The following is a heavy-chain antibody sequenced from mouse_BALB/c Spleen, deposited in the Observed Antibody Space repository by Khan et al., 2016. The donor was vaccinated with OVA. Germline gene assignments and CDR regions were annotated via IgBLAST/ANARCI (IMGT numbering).Heavy chain of an antibody. J-gene: IGHJ3*01. CDR2: IFPGSGTP. CDR1: GYTFTDYI. Sequence: QVQLQQSVPELVNPGASLKVSCKASGYTFTDYIIGWVKQSTRQGLEWIGDIFPGSGTPYYNEKFKDKATLTADKSSNTAYMQLSSLTSEDSAVYFSARGGYSVFAYWGPGTLGTVSA. CDR3: ARGGYSVFAY. D-gene: IGHD1-1*01. V-gene: IGHV1-77*01.